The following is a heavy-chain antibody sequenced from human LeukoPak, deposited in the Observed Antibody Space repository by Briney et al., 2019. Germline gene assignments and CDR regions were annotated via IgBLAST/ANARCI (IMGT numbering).Heavy chain of an antibody. Sequence: PSETLSLTCTVSGGSISSYYWSWIRQPPGKGLEWIGYIYYSGSTNYNPSLKSRVTISVDTSKNQFSLKLSSVTAADTAVYYCARVQVAAAAGTYYYYGMDVWGQGTTVTVSS. D-gene: IGHD6-13*01. CDR1: GGSISSYY. V-gene: IGHV4-59*01. CDR2: IYYSGST. J-gene: IGHJ6*02. CDR3: ARVQVAAAAGTYYYYGMDV.